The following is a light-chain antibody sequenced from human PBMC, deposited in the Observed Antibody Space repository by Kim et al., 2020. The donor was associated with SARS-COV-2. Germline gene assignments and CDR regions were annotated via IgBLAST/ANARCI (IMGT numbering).Light chain of an antibody. Sequence: PVGERVTITCRAVQGIGRDLAWYQQQAAEAPKVLIHTASTLQSGVPSRFSGSGSGTDFALTISSLQPEDSATYFCQQLNTYPYTFGKGTKLEI. CDR3: QQLNTYPYT. V-gene: IGKV1-9*01. CDR1: QGIGRD. J-gene: IGKJ2*01. CDR2: TAS.